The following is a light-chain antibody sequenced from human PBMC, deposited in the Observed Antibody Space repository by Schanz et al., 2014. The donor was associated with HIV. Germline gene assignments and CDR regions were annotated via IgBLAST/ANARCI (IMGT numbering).Light chain of an antibody. J-gene: IGKJ1*01. CDR3: QQFNNWRGT. Sequence: EIVLTQSPGTLSLSPGERATLSCRASQSVSSNLAWYQQRPGQPPRLLIYGASSRATGIPDRFSGSGSGTEFTLSISSLQSEDSAIYYCQQFNNWRGTFGQGTKVEI. V-gene: IGKV3D-15*01. CDR2: GAS. CDR1: QSVSSN.